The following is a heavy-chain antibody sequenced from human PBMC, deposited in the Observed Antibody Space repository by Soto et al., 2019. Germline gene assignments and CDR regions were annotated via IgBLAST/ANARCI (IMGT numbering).Heavy chain of an antibody. CDR2: ISGSGGST. V-gene: IGHV3-23*01. Sequence: GGSLRLSCAASGFTFSSYAMSWVRQAPGKGLEWVSAISGSGGSTYYADSVKGRFTISRDNSKNTLYLQMNSLRAEDTAVYYCAKTHYEYGGTRGWFDPWGQGTLVTVPS. D-gene: IGHD3-16*01. J-gene: IGHJ5*02. CDR3: AKTHYEYGGTRGWFDP. CDR1: GFTFSSYA.